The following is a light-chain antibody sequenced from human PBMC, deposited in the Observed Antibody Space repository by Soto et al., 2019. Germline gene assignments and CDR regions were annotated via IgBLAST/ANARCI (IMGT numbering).Light chain of an antibody. CDR3: CSYTGSSTYV. J-gene: IGLJ1*01. CDR2: EDS. CDR1: SSDVGSFNL. Sequence: QSVLTQPASVSGSPGQSITISCTGTSSDVGSFNLVSWYQHHPGKAPKFMIYEDSKRPSGVSNRFSGSKSGNTASLTISGLQAEDEADYYCCSYTGSSTYVFGTGTKLTVL. V-gene: IGLV2-23*01.